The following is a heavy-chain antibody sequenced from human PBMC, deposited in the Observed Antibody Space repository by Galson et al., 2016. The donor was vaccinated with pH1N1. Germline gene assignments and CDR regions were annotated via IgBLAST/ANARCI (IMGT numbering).Heavy chain of an antibody. CDR3: ARDGYGDYVGGDY. CDR2: INPSDGST. J-gene: IGHJ4*02. CDR1: GYTFTSHY. Sequence: SVKVSCKASGYTFTSHYMHWVRQAPGQGLEWMGLINPSDGSTSYAPKFQGRVTMTRDTSTSTVYMELTSLRSEDTALYFCARDGYGDYVGGDYWGQGTLVTVSS. D-gene: IGHD4-17*01. V-gene: IGHV1-46*01.